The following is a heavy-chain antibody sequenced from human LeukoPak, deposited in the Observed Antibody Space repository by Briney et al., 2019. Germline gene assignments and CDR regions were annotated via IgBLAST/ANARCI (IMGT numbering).Heavy chain of an antibody. CDR3: ARGVPSNSSPHFDY. CDR2: IYYSGST. Sequence: SETLSLTCTVSGGSINSRNYYWGWIRQPPGKGLEWIGSIYYSGSTYFNPSLSSRITISVDTSKNQFSLKLNSVTAADTALYYYARGVPSNSSPHFDYWGQGTRVTVSS. D-gene: IGHD4-23*01. J-gene: IGHJ4*02. CDR1: GGSINSRNYY. V-gene: IGHV4-39*07.